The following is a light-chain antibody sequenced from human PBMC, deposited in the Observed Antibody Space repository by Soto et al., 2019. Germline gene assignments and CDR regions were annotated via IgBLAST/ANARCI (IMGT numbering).Light chain of an antibody. CDR1: SSDVGGYNY. V-gene: IGLV2-18*02. J-gene: IGLJ3*02. CDR2: EVT. CDR3: ISYIPSTTTHWV. Sequence: QSALTQPPSASGSPGQSVTISCTGTSSDVGGYNYVSWYQQHPGTAPKLMIYEVTNRPSGISDRFSGSKSGDTASLTISGLQAEDEADYYCISYIPSTTTHWVFGGGTKLTVL.